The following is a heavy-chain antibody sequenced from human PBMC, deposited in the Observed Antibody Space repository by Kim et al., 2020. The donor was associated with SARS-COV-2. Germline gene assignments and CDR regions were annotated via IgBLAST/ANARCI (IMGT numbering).Heavy chain of an antibody. V-gene: IGHV3-7*04. J-gene: IGHJ4*02. CDR3: ARGLQYDFVWGSYPDY. Sequence: SVKGRFTISRDNAQNSLYLQMNNLRPEDTAIYYCARGLQYDFVWGSYPDYWGQGTLVTVSS. D-gene: IGHD3-16*02.